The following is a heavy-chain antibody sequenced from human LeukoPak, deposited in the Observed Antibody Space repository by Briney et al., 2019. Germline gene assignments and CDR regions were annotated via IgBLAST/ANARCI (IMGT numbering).Heavy chain of an antibody. D-gene: IGHD2/OR15-2a*01. V-gene: IGHV1-2*02. CDR1: GYSFSDFY. CDR2: INPNSGGT. Sequence: ASVKVSCTASGYSFSDFYIHWLRQAPGQGPEWLGWINPNSGGTNFAQYFQGRVTMTRDTSTSTVYMELSSLRSDDTAVYYCARPLGSLKEYWWFDPWGQGTLATVSS. J-gene: IGHJ5*02. CDR3: ARPLGSLKEYWWFDP.